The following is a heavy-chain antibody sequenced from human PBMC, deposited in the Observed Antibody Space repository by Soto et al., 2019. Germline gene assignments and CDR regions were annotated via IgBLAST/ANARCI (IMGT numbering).Heavy chain of an antibody. Sequence: ASVKVSCKASGYTLSGYFMHWVRQAPGQGLEWMGWINPNSGGTNYAQKFQGRVTMTRDTSISTAYMELSRLRSDDTAVYYCARVGCSSTSCYYYYGMDVWGQGTTVTVSS. J-gene: IGHJ6*02. CDR3: ARVGCSSTSCYYYYGMDV. CDR2: INPNSGGT. D-gene: IGHD2-2*01. V-gene: IGHV1-2*02. CDR1: GYTLSGYF.